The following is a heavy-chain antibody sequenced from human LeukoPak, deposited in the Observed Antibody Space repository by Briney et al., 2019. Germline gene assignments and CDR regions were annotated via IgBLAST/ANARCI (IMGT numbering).Heavy chain of an antibody. V-gene: IGHV3-23*01. Sequence: GGSLRLSCAASGFTFTSYAISWVRQAPGKGMEWVSVISGSGGRTYYADSVKGRFTISRDNSKNTLYLQMNSLRAEDTAVYYCARMGIAGTYDAFDIRGQGTMVTVSS. D-gene: IGHD6-13*01. CDR2: ISGSGGRT. CDR3: ARMGIAGTYDAFDI. J-gene: IGHJ3*02. CDR1: GFTFTSYA.